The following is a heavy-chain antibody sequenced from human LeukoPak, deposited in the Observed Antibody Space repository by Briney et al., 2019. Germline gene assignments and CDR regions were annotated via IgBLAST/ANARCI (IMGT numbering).Heavy chain of an antibody. CDR1: EYSLTDSS. V-gene: IGHV1-24*01. J-gene: IGHJ6*02. D-gene: IGHD1-1*01. CDR2: FDPGERQT. CDR3: ATAVVVPGTHFFYGLDV. Sequence: ASVRVSCKVAEYSLTDSSIHWVRLAPGEGLEWMGGFDPGERQTVFAQKFQGRVTMTDDTSTDTAYMELTSLKSEDTAVYYCATAVVVPGTHFFYGLDVWGQGTTVTVS.